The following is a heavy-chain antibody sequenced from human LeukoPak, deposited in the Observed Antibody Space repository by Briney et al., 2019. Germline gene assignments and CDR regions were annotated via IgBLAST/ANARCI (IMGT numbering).Heavy chain of an antibody. CDR3: AKDISYEYNSGSNPDH. CDR2: IRHDGSKQ. CDR1: GFTFSTYG. V-gene: IGHV3-30*02. D-gene: IGHD3-10*01. J-gene: IGHJ4*02. Sequence: GGSLRLSCAASGFTFSTYGMHWVRQAPGKGLEWVAFIRHDGSKQFYTDSVKARFTISRDNSKNTMYLQMSGLIAEDTAMYYCAKDISYEYNSGSNPDHWGQGTQVTVSS.